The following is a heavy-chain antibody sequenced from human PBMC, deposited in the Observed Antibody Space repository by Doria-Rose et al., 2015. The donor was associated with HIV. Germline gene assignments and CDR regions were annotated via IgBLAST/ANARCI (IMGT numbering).Heavy chain of an antibody. J-gene: IGHJ4*02. CDR2: NFSDDER. D-gene: IGHD6-13*01. CDR3: ARIKSSRWYHKYYFDF. CDR1: GVSLSSPGMG. V-gene: IGHV2-26*01. Sequence: QITLKESGPALVKPTETLTLTCTVSGVSLSSPGMGVSWIRQPPGKALEWLANNFSDDERSYKTSLKSRLTISRGTSKSQVVLTMTDMDPVDTATYYCARIKSSRWYHKYYFDFWGQGTLVIVPA.